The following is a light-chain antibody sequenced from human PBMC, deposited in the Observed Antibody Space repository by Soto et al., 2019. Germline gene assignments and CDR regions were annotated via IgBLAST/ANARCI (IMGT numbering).Light chain of an antibody. CDR3: QQYNTYSRT. Sequence: DIQMTQSPSTLSASVGDRVTITSRASQSISNWLAWYQQRPGKAPKLLIYKASSLEGGVPSRFSGSGSGTEFTLTISSLQPDDFATYYCQQYNTYSRTFGQGTKVEIK. CDR1: QSISNW. CDR2: KAS. J-gene: IGKJ1*01. V-gene: IGKV1-5*03.